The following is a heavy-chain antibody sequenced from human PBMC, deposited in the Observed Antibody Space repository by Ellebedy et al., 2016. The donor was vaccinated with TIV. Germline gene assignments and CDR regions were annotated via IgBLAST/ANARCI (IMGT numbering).Heavy chain of an antibody. Sequence: MPSETLSLTCSVSGGSVSSTRYYWAWIRQPPGKGLEYIGSVYYSGSPYYNPSFKSRVTLSADTSKNQFSLNLRTVIAAETAVYYCARTDPWQPIDDWGQGILVSVSS. J-gene: IGHJ4*02. CDR1: GGSVSSTRYY. D-gene: IGHD2-21*02. CDR2: VYYSGSP. V-gene: IGHV4-39*01. CDR3: ARTDPWQPIDD.